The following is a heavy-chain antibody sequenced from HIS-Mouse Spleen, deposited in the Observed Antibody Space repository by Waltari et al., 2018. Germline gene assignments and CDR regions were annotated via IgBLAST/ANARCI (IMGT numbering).Heavy chain of an antibody. J-gene: IGHJ3*02. CDR3: TYSSSWYRNNAFDI. Sequence: EVQLVESGGGLVKPGGSLRLSCAASGFTFSNAWMSWVRQAPGKGLEWVGRNKSKTDGGTTDYAAPVKGRFTISRDDSKNTLYLQMNSLKTEDTAVYYCTYSSSWYRNNAFDIWGQGTMVTVSS. D-gene: IGHD6-13*01. CDR1: GFTFSNAW. CDR2: NKSKTDGGTT. V-gene: IGHV3-15*01.